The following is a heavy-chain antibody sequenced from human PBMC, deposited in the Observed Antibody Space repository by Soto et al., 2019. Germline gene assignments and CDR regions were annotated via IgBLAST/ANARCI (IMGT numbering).Heavy chain of an antibody. CDR1: GFTFSSYG. CDR3: AKIGYSYGDAVDI. J-gene: IGHJ3*02. Sequence: QVQLVESGGGVVQPGRSLRLSCAASGFTFSSYGMHWVRQAPGKGLEWVAVISYDGSNKYYADSVKGRFTISRDNSKNTLYLQMNSLRAEDTAVYYCAKIGYSYGDAVDIWGQGTMVTVSS. V-gene: IGHV3-30*18. D-gene: IGHD5-18*01. CDR2: ISYDGSNK.